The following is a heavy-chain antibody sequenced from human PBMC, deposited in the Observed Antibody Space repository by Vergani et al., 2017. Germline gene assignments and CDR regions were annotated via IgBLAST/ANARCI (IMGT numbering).Heavy chain of an antibody. V-gene: IGHV1-18*01. CDR3: AMVLLNNYYNSISAMEV. J-gene: IGHJ6*02. CDR1: GYTFTSYC. CDR2: ISAENGNT. D-gene: IGHD3-22*01. Sequence: QVQLVQSGAEVKKPGASVKVSCKAYGYTFTSYCISWVRQAPGQGLEWMGWISAENGNTNYAQKLQGRVTMTTDTSTSTSYMELRGLRSDDTAVYYWAMVLLNNYYNSISAMEVSGQXPMV.